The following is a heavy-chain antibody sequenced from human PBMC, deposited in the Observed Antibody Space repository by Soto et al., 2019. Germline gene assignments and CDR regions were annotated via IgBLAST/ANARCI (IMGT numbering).Heavy chain of an antibody. CDR2: IYYSGNT. CDR1: GGSVSSGGYY. CDR3: ARKKGYSYCPHYFDY. J-gene: IGHJ4*02. V-gene: IGHV4-31*03. Sequence: QVQLQESGPGLVKPSQTLSLPCTVSGGSVSSGGYYWSWIRQHPGKGLEWIGYIYYSGNTFYNPSRKSRVTISVDTSNNQFSLKLSSVTAADTGVYYCARKKGYSYCPHYFDYWGQGTRVTVSS. D-gene: IGHD5-18*01.